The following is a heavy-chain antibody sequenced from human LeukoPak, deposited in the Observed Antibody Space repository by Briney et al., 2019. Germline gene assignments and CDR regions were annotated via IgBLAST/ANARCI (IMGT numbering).Heavy chain of an antibody. CDR3: GQAGSHPPKYGDPNLGAFAY. J-gene: IGHJ4*02. CDR1: GGTFSSYT. V-gene: IGHV1-69*02. CDR2: IIPILGIA. D-gene: IGHD4-17*01. Sequence: LVKVSCKASGGTFSSYTISWVRQAPGQGRGWMGRIIPILGIANYAQKFQGRGTITADKSTSTAYMELSILRSADTAVYYCGQAGSHPPKYGDPNLGAFAYWGQGTLVTVSS.